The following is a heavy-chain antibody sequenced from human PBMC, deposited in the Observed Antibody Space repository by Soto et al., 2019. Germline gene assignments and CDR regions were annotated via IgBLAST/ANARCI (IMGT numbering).Heavy chain of an antibody. CDR1: RDTFNKYA. D-gene: IGHD1-26*01. V-gene: IGHV1-69*01. CDR3: ARGETELGV. Sequence: QVQLVQSGAEVKKPGSSVKVSCKTSRDTFNKYAFNWVRQAPGQGLEWMGWIIPIFSSRNYAEKFQGRVTITADDSTSTAYMELRSLRFEDTAVYDCARGETELGVWGQGTTVTVSS. J-gene: IGHJ6*02. CDR2: IIPIFSSR.